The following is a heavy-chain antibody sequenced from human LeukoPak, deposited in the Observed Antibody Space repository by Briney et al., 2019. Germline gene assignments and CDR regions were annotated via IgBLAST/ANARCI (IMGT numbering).Heavy chain of an antibody. CDR1: GYTFTSYG. V-gene: IGHV1-18*01. Sequence: ASVKVSCKASGYTFTSYGISWVRQAPGQGLEWMGWISAYNGNTNYAQKLQGRVTMTTDTSTSTAYMELRSLRSDDTAVYYCARDFISSSSLDYYYYMDVWGKGTTVTVSS. CDR3: ARDFISSSSLDYYYYMDV. D-gene: IGHD6-6*01. CDR2: ISAYNGNT. J-gene: IGHJ6*03.